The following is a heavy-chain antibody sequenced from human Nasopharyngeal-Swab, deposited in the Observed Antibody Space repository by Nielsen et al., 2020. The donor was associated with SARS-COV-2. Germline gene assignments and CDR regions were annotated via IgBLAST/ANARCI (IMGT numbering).Heavy chain of an antibody. J-gene: IGHJ4*02. D-gene: IGHD3-10*01. CDR1: GFTFSSYG. Sequence: GGSLRLSCAASGFTFSSYGMHWVRQAPGKGLEWVAVIWSDGSNKYYADSVKGRFTISRDNSKNTLYLQMNSLRAEDTAVYYCAREGPPMVRGVAIDYWGQGTLVTVSS. V-gene: IGHV3-33*01. CDR3: AREGPPMVRGVAIDY. CDR2: IWSDGSNK.